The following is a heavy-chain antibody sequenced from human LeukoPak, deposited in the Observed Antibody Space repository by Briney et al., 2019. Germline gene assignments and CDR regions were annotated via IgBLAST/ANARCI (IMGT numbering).Heavy chain of an antibody. CDR3: ARLHPLRRGHYYYYMDV. Sequence: PSETLSLTCAVYGGSFSGYYWGWIRQPPGKGLEWIGEINHSGSTNYNPSLESRVTISVDTSKNQFSLKLSSVTAADTAVYYCARLHPLRRGHYYYYMDVWGKGTTVTVSS. CDR1: GGSFSGYY. D-gene: IGHD4-17*01. CDR2: INHSGST. J-gene: IGHJ6*03. V-gene: IGHV4-34*01.